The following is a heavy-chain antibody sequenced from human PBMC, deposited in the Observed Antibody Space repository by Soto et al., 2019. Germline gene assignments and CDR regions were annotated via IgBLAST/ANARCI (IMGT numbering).Heavy chain of an antibody. CDR3: AKHPDGSGSFDI. D-gene: IGHD5-12*01. V-gene: IGHV3-23*01. J-gene: IGHJ3*02. Sequence: GGSLRLSCASSGFAVGAYAMSLVRQAPGKGLEWVSVISGSGIDTHFADSVKGRFTISRDNSKSMLFLQMSSLRGEDTAVYYCAKHPDGSGSFDIWGQGTMVTVSS. CDR1: GFAVGAYA. CDR2: ISGSGIDT.